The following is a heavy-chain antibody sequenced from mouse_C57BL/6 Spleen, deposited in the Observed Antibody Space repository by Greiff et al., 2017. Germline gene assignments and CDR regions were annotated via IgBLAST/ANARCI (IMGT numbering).Heavy chain of an antibody. CDR1: GYTFTDYY. Sequence: VQLQQSGPELVKPGASVKISCKASGYTFTDYYMNWVKQSHGKSLEWIGDINPNNGGTSYNQKFKGKATLTVDKSSSTAYMELRSLTSEDSAVYYCAILYYGSSYGVYYAMDDWGQGTSVTVSS. CDR2: INPNNGGT. D-gene: IGHD1-1*01. CDR3: AILYYGSSYGVYYAMDD. V-gene: IGHV1-26*01. J-gene: IGHJ4*01.